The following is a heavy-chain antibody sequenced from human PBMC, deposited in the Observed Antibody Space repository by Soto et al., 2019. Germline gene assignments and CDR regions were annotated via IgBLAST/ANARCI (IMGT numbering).Heavy chain of an antibody. D-gene: IGHD3-3*01. J-gene: IGHJ6*02. CDR3: ARGYDFWSGAFYYYYGMDV. CDR2: INPNSGGT. V-gene: IGHV1-2*02. CDR1: GYTFTGYY. Sequence: GASVKVSCKASGYTFTGYYMHWVRQAPGQGLEWMGWINPNSGGTNYAQKFQGRVTMTRDTSISTAYMELSRLRSDDTAVYYCARGYDFWSGAFYYYYGMDVWGQGTTVTVSS.